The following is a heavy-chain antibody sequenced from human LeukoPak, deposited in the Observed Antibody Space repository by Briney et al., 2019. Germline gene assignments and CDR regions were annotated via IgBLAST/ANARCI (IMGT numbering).Heavy chain of an antibody. CDR2: ISGSGGST. Sequence: QTGGSLRLSCAASGFTFSSYAMSWVRQAPGKGLEWVSAISGSGGSTYYADSVKGRFTISRDNSKNTLYLQMNSLRAEDTAVYYCAKDPADTVATIWDDYWGQGTLVTVSS. CDR1: GFTFSSYA. V-gene: IGHV3-23*01. J-gene: IGHJ4*02. CDR3: AKDPADTVATIWDDY. D-gene: IGHD5-12*01.